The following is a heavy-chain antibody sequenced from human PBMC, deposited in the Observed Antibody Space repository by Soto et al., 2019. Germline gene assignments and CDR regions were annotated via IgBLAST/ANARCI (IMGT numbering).Heavy chain of an antibody. CDR1: GGSFSGYY. V-gene: IGHV4-34*01. Sequence: QVQLQQWGAGLLKPSETLSLNCAVYGGSFSGYYWSWIRQPPGKGLEWIGEINHRGSINYNPSLKRRLTMPVDTSKNQFSPKLNSVTAADTAGFYCARGPRMRIPAASGSDSSSQGLDVWGQGTAVTVSS. J-gene: IGHJ6*02. CDR3: ARGPRMRIPAASGSDSSSQGLDV. D-gene: IGHD1-26*01. CDR2: INHRGSI.